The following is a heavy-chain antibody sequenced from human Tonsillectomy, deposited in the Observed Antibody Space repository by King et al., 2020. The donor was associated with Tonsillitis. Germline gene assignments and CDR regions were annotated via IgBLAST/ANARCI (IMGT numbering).Heavy chain of an antibody. V-gene: IGHV5-51*01. J-gene: IGHJ3*02. CDR2: IYPDDFDS. D-gene: IGHD3-22*01. CDR1: GYDFSTYW. CDR3: ARQGEYYYDSSGYYPIAAFDI. Sequence: GQLVQSGAEVKKPGESLKISCKASGYDFSTYWIGWVRQMPGKGLEWMGIIYPDDFDSRYSPSFQGQVTISADKSVSTAYLQWSSLKASDTAMYYCARQGEYYYDSSGYYPIAAFDIWGLGTMVTVSS.